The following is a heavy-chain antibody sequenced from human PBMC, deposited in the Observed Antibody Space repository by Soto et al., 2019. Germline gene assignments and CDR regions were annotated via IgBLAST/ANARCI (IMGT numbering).Heavy chain of an antibody. J-gene: IGHJ6*02. CDR1: GFTFSNYA. V-gene: IGHV3-23*01. CDR3: VSGSGTSGDYYYGLDV. Sequence: EVQLLESGGGLVQPGGSLRLSCAASGFTFSNYAMSWVRQAPGKGLEWVSPISGSDGVTYYADSVKGRFTISRDISKNTLYLQMNSLRAEDTALYYCVSGSGTSGDYYYGLDVWGQGTTVTVSS. CDR2: ISGSDGVT. D-gene: IGHD3-10*01.